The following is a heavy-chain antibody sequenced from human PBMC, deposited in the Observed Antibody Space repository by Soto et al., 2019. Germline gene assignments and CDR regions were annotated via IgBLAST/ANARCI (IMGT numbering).Heavy chain of an antibody. CDR2: TYYRSRWYS. Sequence: QPLSLTCVGSGDTVSSNSVAWNWVRQSPSRVLEWLGRTYYRSRWYSDYAVSVRSRIDINADTSKNQVSLQLNSVTPEDTAVYYCARSEADSDYYYYGMDVWGQGTTVTVSS. D-gene: IGHD2-21*01. V-gene: IGHV6-1*01. CDR3: ARSEADSDYYYYGMDV. CDR1: GDTVSSNSVA. J-gene: IGHJ6*02.